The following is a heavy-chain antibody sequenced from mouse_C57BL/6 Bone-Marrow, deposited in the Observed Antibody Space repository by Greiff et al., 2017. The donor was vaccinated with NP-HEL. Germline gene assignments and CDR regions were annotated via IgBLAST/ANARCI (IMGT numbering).Heavy chain of an antibody. J-gene: IGHJ2*01. D-gene: IGHD2-4*01. V-gene: IGHV8-12*01. Sequence: ESGPGILQSSQTLSLTCSFSGFSLSTSGMGVSWIRQPSGKGLEWLAHIYWDDDKRYNPSLKSRLTISKDTSRNQVFLKITSVDTADTATYYCARRGIYYDYDGGGFDYWGQGTTLTVSS. CDR1: GFSLSTSGMG. CDR3: ARRGIYYDYDGGGFDY. CDR2: IYWDDDK.